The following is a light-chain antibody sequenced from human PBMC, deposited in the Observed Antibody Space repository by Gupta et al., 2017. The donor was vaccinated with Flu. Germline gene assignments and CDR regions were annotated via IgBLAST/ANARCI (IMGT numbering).Light chain of an antibody. V-gene: IGKV1-33*01. Sequence: DIQMTQSPSSLSASVGDRVTITCQASQDISNYLNWYQQKPGKAPKLLIYDASNLETGVPSRFSGSGSGTDFTFTISSLQPEDFATYYCQQDDNLPYIFGQGTKMEIK. CDR2: DAS. CDR1: QDISNY. CDR3: QQDDNLPYI. J-gene: IGKJ2*01.